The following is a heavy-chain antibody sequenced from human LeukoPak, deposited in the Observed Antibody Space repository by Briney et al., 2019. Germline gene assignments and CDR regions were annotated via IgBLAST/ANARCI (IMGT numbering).Heavy chain of an antibody. V-gene: IGHV3-30*01. Sequence: PGGSLRLSCAASGFTFSSYAMGWVRQAPGKGLEWVAVISYDGSNKYYADSVKGRFTISRDNSKNTLYLQRNSLRAEDTAVYYCASPWAYSGSYEGVDYWGQGTLVTVSS. J-gene: IGHJ4*02. CDR2: ISYDGSNK. CDR1: GFTFSSYA. CDR3: ASPWAYSGSYEGVDY. D-gene: IGHD1-26*01.